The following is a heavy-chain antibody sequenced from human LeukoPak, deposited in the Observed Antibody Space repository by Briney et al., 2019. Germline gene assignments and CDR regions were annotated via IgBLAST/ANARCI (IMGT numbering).Heavy chain of an antibody. CDR2: MKPDGSEK. D-gene: IGHD6-25*01. Sequence: GGSLRLSCAASGFIFSRHWMNWVRQAPGKGLEWVANMKPDGSEKYYVDSVKGRFTISRDNAKNSLYLQMNSLRVEDTAVYYCLASGGYWGQGTPVTVPS. J-gene: IGHJ4*02. CDR3: LASGGY. V-gene: IGHV3-7*01. CDR1: GFIFSRHW.